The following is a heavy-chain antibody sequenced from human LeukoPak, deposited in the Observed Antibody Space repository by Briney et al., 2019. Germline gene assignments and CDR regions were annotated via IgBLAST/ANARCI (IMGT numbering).Heavy chain of an antibody. D-gene: IGHD3-22*01. CDR2: IYARGNT. CDR1: GGSISNYY. Sequence: SETLSLTCTVSGGSISNYYWSWIRQPAGKGLEWIGHIYARGNTNYNPSLKSRVTMSIDTSKNQFSLKLTSVTAADTAVYYCARTPIYYFDNSGYYNWGQGTLVTVSS. V-gene: IGHV4-4*07. CDR3: ARTPIYYFDNSGYYN. J-gene: IGHJ4*02.